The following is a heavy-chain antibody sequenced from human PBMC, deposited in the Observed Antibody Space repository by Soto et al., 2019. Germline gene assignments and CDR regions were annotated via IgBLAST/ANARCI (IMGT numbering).Heavy chain of an antibody. D-gene: IGHD1-26*01. CDR3: ERSRIVGGTRPDCEY. CDR2: INPSGAGT. J-gene: IGHJ4*02. CDR1: GYTFTSYY. V-gene: IGHV1-46*01. Sequence: ASGKVSCEASGYTFTSYYMHWVRQAPGQGLEWMGIINPSGAGTSYAQKFQGRVTMTRDTSTSTVYMELSSLRAEDTAVYYCERSRIVGGTRPDCEYWGQGTLVTVSS.